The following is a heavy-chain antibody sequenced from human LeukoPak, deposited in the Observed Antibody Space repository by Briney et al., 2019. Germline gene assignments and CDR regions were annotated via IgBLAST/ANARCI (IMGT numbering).Heavy chain of an antibody. D-gene: IGHD3-9*01. CDR2: IRYDGSNK. Sequence: GGSLRLSCAASGFTFSSYGMHWVRQAPGKGLEWVAFIRYDGSNKYYADSVKGRFTISRDNSKNTLYLQMNSLRAEDTAVYYCAKSYDILTGWADYWGQGTLVTVSS. J-gene: IGHJ4*02. CDR3: AKSYDILTGWADY. CDR1: GFTFSSYG. V-gene: IGHV3-30*02.